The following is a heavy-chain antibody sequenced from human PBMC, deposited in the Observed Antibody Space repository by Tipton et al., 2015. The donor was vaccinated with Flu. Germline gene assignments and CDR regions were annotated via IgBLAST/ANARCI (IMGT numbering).Heavy chain of an antibody. J-gene: IGHJ4*02. V-gene: IGHV4-39*07. CDR3: ARDDSGFNDY. CDR2: MLYGGST. Sequence: LRLSCTVSGGSISGTRYTWGWIRQPPGKGPEWIGSMLYGGSTYYNPSLESRVTISLDTSKNQFSLKLSSVTAADTAVYYCARDDSGFNDYWGPGTLVTVSS. D-gene: IGHD3-22*01. CDR1: GGSISGTRYT.